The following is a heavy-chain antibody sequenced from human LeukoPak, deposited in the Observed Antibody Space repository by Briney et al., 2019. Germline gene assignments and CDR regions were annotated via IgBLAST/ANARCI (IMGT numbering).Heavy chain of an antibody. CDR3: AKLYYDYFWGSYRYYFFDS. CDR1: GFAFSSYA. V-gene: IGHV3-23*01. CDR2: ISGNGGGT. J-gene: IGHJ4*02. Sequence: GGSLRLSCAASGFAFSSYAMSWVRQAPGKGLEWVSGISGNGGGTYYADSVKGRFTISRDNSKNTLYLQMKSLRAEDTALYYCAKLYYDYFWGSYRYYFFDSWGQGTLSTVSS. D-gene: IGHD3-16*02.